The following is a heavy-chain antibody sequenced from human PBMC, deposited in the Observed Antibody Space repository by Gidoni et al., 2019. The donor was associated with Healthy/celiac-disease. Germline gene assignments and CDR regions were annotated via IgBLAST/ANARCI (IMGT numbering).Heavy chain of an antibody. D-gene: IGHD3-10*01. CDR2: INHSGST. J-gene: IGHJ1*01. Sequence: QVQLQQCGAGLLKPSETLSLTFAVYGGSFSGYYWSWIRQPPGKGLEWIGEINHSGSTNYNPYLKSRVTISVDTSKNQFSLKLSSVTAADTAVYYCARPNYYGSGSYGLSEYFQHWGQGTLVTVSS. CDR1: GGSFSGYY. V-gene: IGHV4-34*01. CDR3: ARPNYYGSGSYGLSEYFQH.